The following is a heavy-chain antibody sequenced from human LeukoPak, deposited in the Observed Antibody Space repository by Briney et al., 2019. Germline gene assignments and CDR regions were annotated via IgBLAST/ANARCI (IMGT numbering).Heavy chain of an antibody. V-gene: IGHV1-3*01. Sequence: ASVKVSCKASGYTFTSYAMHWVRQAPGQRLEWMGWINAGNGNTKYSQKFQGRVNITRDTSASTAYMELSSLRSEDTAVYYCARSRGGYNWNYSPFDYWGQGTLVTVSS. CDR1: GYTFTSYA. J-gene: IGHJ4*02. CDR3: ARSRGGYNWNYSPFDY. D-gene: IGHD1-7*01. CDR2: INAGNGNT.